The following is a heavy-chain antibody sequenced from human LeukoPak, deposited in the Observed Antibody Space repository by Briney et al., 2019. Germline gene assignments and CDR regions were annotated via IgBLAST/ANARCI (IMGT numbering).Heavy chain of an antibody. J-gene: IGHJ5*02. CDR3: ASQVDTAMVTGWFDP. V-gene: IGHV4-39*01. Sequence: KPSETLSLTCTVSGGSISSSSYYWGWIRQPPGKGLEWFGSIYYSGSTYYNPSLKSRVTISVDTSKNQFSLKLSSVTAADTAVYYCASQVDTAMVTGWFDPWGQGTLVTVSS. CDR1: GGSISSSSYY. CDR2: IYYSGST. D-gene: IGHD5-18*01.